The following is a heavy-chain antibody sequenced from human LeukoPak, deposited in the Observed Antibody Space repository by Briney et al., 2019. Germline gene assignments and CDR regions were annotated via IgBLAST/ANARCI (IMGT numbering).Heavy chain of an antibody. Sequence: PGGSLRLSCAASGFTVSSNYMSWVRQAPGKGLEWVSSISSSSSYIYYADSVKGRFTISRDNAKNSLSLQMNSLRAEDTAVYYCARGVNGGYFDFWGQGTLVAVSP. J-gene: IGHJ4*02. CDR2: ISSSSSYI. CDR3: ARGVNGGYFDF. V-gene: IGHV3-21*01. CDR1: GFTVSSNY. D-gene: IGHD4-23*01.